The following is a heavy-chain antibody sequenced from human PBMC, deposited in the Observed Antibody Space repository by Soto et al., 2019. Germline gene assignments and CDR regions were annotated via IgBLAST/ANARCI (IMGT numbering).Heavy chain of an antibody. CDR1: GFTFSSYA. V-gene: IGHV3-23*01. CDR2: ISGSGGST. CDR3: AKDYDFWTTKYYYYYYMDV. J-gene: IGHJ6*03. D-gene: IGHD3-3*01. Sequence: EVQLLESGGGLVQPGGSLRLSCAASGFTFSSYAMSWVRQAPGKGLEWVSAISGSGGSTYDADSVKGRFTISRDNSKNALYLQMNSLRAEDTAVYYCAKDYDFWTTKYYYYYYMDVWGKGSTVTVSS.